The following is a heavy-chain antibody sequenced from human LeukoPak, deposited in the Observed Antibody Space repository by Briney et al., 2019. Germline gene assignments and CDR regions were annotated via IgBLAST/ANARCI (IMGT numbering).Heavy chain of an antibody. CDR3: ARTYYYDSSGYVKYYFDY. CDR1: SGSISTSNYY. Sequence: NPSETLSLTCTVSSGSISTSNYYWGWVRQPPGKALEWIGNIFYSGSTYYSPSLKSRVTISLDTSRNQFSLKLSSVTAADTAVYYCARTYYYDSSGYVKYYFDYWGQGTLVTVSS. V-gene: IGHV4-39*07. J-gene: IGHJ4*02. CDR2: IFYSGST. D-gene: IGHD3-22*01.